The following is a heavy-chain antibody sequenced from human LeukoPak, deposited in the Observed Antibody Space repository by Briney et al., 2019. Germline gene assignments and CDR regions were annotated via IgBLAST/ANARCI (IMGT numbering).Heavy chain of an antibody. CDR1: GYTFTNYG. CDR2: ISAYNGNT. CDR3: AREFAYCGGDCHDAFDI. Sequence: ASVKVSCKASGYTFTNYGISWVRQAPGQGLEWMGWISAYNGNTNYAQRLQGRVTMTTDTSTSTAYMELRSLRSDDTAVYYCAREFAYCGGDCHDAFDIWGQGTMVTVSS. D-gene: IGHD2-21*02. V-gene: IGHV1-18*01. J-gene: IGHJ3*02.